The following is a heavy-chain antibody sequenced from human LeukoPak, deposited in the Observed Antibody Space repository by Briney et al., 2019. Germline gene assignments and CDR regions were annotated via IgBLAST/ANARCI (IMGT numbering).Heavy chain of an antibody. CDR3: AKDTRYSGSYYFVFDY. CDR2: ISGSGGST. D-gene: IGHD1-26*01. CDR1: GFTFISYA. Sequence: GGSLRLSCAASGFTFISYAMSWVLLAPGKGLEWVSAISGSGGSTYYADSVRGRFTISRDNSKNTLYLQMNSLRAEDTAVYYCAKDTRYSGSYYFVFDYWGQGTLVTVSS. V-gene: IGHV3-23*01. J-gene: IGHJ4*02.